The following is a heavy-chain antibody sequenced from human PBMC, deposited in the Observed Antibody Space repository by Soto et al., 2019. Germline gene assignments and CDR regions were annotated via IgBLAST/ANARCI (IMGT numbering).Heavy chain of an antibody. CDR1: GYIFTSFD. CDR3: ARGPPYECVSAYWVYYYMDV. D-gene: IGHD3-3*01. V-gene: IGHV1-8*01. J-gene: IGHJ6*03. Sequence: ASVKVSCKAPGYIFTSFDINWVRQATGQGLEWMGWMNPNSGNTGYALKFQGRVSMTRNTSIGTAYMELSSLKSDDTAVYYCARGPPYECVSAYWVYYYMDVWGKGTTVTVSS. CDR2: MNPNSGNT.